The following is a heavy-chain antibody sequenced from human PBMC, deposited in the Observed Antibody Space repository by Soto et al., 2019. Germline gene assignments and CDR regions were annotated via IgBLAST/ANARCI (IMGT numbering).Heavy chain of an antibody. CDR2: INPNTGAT. V-gene: IGHV1-2*02. J-gene: IGHJ4*02. CDR1: GYTLTDDY. CDR3: TRQAKEFLIY. Sequence: ASVKLSCKASGYTLTDDYMHWLRRAPGQGLEWMGWINPNTGATRYTQKFQGRVTMTRDTSISTAFLELSGLTSDDTAVYYCTRQAKEFLIYWGQGTQVTVSS.